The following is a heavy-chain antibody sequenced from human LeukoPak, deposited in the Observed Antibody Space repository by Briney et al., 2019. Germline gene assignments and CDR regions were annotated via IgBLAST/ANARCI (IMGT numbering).Heavy chain of an antibody. CDR2: LSGTGEST. D-gene: IGHD5-12*01. CDR3: AKSQWLVRIDAFDI. CDR1: GFTFSSYA. V-gene: IGHV3-23*01. J-gene: IGHJ3*02. Sequence: GGSLRLSCAAPGFTFSSYAMSWVRQAPGKGLEWVSGLSGTGESTYITDSLKGRFTISRDNSRDTLYLQMNSLRAEDTAIYYCAKSQWLVRIDAFDIWGQGTMVTVSS.